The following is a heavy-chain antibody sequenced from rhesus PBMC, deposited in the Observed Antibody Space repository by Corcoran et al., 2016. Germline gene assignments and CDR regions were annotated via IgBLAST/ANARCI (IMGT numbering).Heavy chain of an antibody. CDR3: ARWLVAPAMGDY. Sequence: QVQLQESGPGLVKPSETLSLTCAVSGYSISSGYGWSWIGQPPGKGLGWIGYIGGSGVRTNYNPSVNSRVTISKDTCKNQFSLKLSSVTAADTAVYYCARWLVAPAMGDYWGQGVLVTVSS. CDR2: IGGSGVRT. J-gene: IGHJ4*01. V-gene: IGHV4-127*01. D-gene: IGHD4-4*01. CDR1: GYSISSGYG.